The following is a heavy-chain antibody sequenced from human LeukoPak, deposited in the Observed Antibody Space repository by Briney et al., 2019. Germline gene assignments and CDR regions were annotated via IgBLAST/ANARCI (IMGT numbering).Heavy chain of an antibody. Sequence: SETLSLTCTVSGGSISSYYWSWIRQPPGKGLEWIGYIYYSGSTNYNPSLKSRVTISVDTSKNQFSLKLSSVTAADTAVYYCARDQGDILTGYYTNWFDPWGQGPWSPSPQ. CDR2: IYYSGST. D-gene: IGHD3-9*01. CDR3: ARDQGDILTGYYTNWFDP. V-gene: IGHV4-59*01. J-gene: IGHJ5*02. CDR1: GGSISSYY.